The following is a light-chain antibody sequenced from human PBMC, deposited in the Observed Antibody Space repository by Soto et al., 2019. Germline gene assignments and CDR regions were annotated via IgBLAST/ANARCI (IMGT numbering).Light chain of an antibody. V-gene: IGKV3-20*01. CDR3: QQYDRSPRT. Sequence: IVLTQSPGTLSLSPGERATLSCRASQALQRSFLAWYQHKPSQSPRLLISGVSSRAAGVPDRFNGSGSGTDFTLTISRLEPQDSAVYFCQQYDRSPRTFGQGTKVEI. J-gene: IGKJ1*01. CDR2: GVS. CDR1: QALQRSF.